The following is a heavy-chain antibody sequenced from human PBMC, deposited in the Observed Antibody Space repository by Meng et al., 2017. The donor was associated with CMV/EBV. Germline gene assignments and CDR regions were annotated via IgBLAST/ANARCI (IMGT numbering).Heavy chain of an antibody. J-gene: IGHJ4*02. Sequence: VQVQASGPGLVKPSETLSLTCTVSGGYISSYYWSWIRQPAGKGLEWIGRIYTSGSTNYNPSLKSRVTMSVDTSKNQFSLKLSSVTAADTAVYYCARHGDTAMVVGIDYWGQGTLVTVSS. CDR2: IYTSGST. CDR1: GGYISSYY. CDR3: ARHGDTAMVVGIDY. V-gene: IGHV4-4*07. D-gene: IGHD5-18*01.